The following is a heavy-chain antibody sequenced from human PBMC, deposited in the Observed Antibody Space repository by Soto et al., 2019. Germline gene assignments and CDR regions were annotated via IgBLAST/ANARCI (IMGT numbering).Heavy chain of an antibody. D-gene: IGHD6-19*01. CDR2: IYHSGST. V-gene: IGHV4-30-2*01. CDR3: ARAGGLGAVAADY. CDR1: GCSISSGGYS. Sequence: QLQLQESGSGLVKPSQTLSLTCAVSGCSISSGGYSWSWIRQPPGKGLEWIGYIYHSGSTYYNPSLKSRVTISVDRSKNQFSLKLSSVTAADTAVYYCARAGGLGAVAADYWGQGTLVTVSS. J-gene: IGHJ4*02.